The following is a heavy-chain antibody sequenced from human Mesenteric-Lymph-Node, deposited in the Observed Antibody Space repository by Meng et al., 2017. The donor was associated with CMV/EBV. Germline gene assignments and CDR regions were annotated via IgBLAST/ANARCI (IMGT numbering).Heavy chain of an antibody. CDR3: ARDRDTDWYSPFDY. J-gene: IGHJ4*02. CDR2: INPKTGGR. V-gene: IGHV1-2*06. Sequence: QVQLVQSGAEVKKPGASARVSCKASGYTFIDYYISWVRQAPGQGLEWMGRINPKTGGRSYAQNFQGRVTMTRDTSINTAYMEVNRLNSDDTAMYYCARDRDTDWYSPFDYWGPGTLVTVSS. D-gene: IGHD3-9*01. CDR1: GYTFIDYY.